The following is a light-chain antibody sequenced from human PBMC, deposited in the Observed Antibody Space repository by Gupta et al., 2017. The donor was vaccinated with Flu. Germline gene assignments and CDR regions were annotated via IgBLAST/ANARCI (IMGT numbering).Light chain of an antibody. V-gene: IGLV2-23*02. J-gene: IGLJ3*02. CDR3: CAYAGSNTWV. CDR2: EIS. Sequence: SPLTQPASVSGSPGQSITISFTASRSAVGSYNVVSWYRHHPGKAPQLLIFEISKRPSGVAGRFSGSKAGDTASLTISVRQEEDEADYYCCAYAGSNTWVFGGGTKLTVL. CDR1: RSAVGSYNV.